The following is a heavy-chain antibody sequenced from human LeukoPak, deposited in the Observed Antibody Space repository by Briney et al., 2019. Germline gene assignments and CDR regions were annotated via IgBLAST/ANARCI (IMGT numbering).Heavy chain of an antibody. CDR1: GFTLSSYA. Sequence: GGSLRLSCAASGFTLSSYATSWVRQAPGKGLEWVSGISGSGGSTYYADSVKGRFTISRDNSKNTLYLQMNSLRAEDTAVYYCARDRRATYYYDTSAYWGQGTLVTVSS. D-gene: IGHD3-22*01. CDR2: ISGSGGST. J-gene: IGHJ4*02. V-gene: IGHV3-23*01. CDR3: ARDRRATYYYDTSAY.